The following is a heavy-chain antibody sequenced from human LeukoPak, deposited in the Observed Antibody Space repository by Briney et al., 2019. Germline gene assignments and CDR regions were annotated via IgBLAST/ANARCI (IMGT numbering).Heavy chain of an antibody. CDR2: LSYSGNT. J-gene: IGHJ1*01. D-gene: IGHD5-12*01. CDR1: GGSISSYY. V-gene: IGHV4-59*01. Sequence: SETLSLTCTVSGGSISSYYWSWIRRPPGKGLEWIGYLSYSGNTNSNPSLKSRVTISADTSKNQFSLRLNSVTAADTAVYFCGRVRTGNTGSPEYFEDWGQGTLVTVSS. CDR3: GRVRTGNTGSPEYFED.